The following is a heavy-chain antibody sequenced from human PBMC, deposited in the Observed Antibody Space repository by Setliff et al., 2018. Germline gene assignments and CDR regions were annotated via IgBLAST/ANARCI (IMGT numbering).Heavy chain of an antibody. CDR3: AKHGAYNDFLTGYNFYYDMDV. D-gene: IGHD3-9*01. CDR1: GGSFSTYY. V-gene: IGHV4-34*01. CDR2: INHSGST. J-gene: IGHJ6*02. Sequence: KASETLSLTCAVYGGSFSTYYWIWIRQPPGKGLEWIGEINHSGSTNYNPSLKSRVTISVDTSKNQFSLKLSSVTAADTAVYYCAKHGAYNDFLTGYNFYYDMDVWGQGTTVTVSS.